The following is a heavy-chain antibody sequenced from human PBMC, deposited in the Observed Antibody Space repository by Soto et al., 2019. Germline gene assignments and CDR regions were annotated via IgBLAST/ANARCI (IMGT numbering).Heavy chain of an antibody. V-gene: IGHV1-18*01. CDR1: GYTFTSHG. CDR3: ARVGIVVVTAGRGADY. J-gene: IGHJ4*02. CDR2: ISAYNGNT. Sequence: ASVKVSCKASGYTFTSHGISWVRQAPGQGLEWMGWISAYNGNTNYAQKLQGRVTMTTDTSTSTAYMELRSLRSDDTAVYYCARVGIVVVTAGRGADYWGQGTLVTVSS. D-gene: IGHD2-21*02.